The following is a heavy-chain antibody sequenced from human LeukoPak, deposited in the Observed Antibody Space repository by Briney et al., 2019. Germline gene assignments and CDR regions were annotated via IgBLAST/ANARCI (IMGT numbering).Heavy chain of an antibody. D-gene: IGHD6-13*01. CDR2: IWYDGSNK. CDR3: ATGRADIVAAGIDY. Sequence: GRSLRLSCAASGFTSSSYGMHWVRQAPGKGLEWVALIWYDGSNKYYVDSVKGRFTLSRDNSKNTLYLQMNSLRAEDTAVYYCATGRADIVAAGIDYWGQGTLVTVSS. CDR1: GFTSSSYG. V-gene: IGHV3-33*01. J-gene: IGHJ4*02.